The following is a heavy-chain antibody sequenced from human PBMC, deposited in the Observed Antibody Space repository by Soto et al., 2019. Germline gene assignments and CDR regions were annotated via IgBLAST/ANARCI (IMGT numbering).Heavy chain of an antibody. J-gene: IGHJ4*02. Sequence: QAQLVESGGGVVQPGRSLRLSCAASGFAFSSYGMHWVRQAPGTGLEWVAVMSYDGSLQHYADSVKGRFTISRDNSKNMLLLQMSSLRAEDTAVYYCVSDRGYGHASVPYSWGQGTLVSVSS. D-gene: IGHD3-10*01. CDR1: GFAFSSYG. CDR2: MSYDGSLQ. CDR3: VSDRGYGHASVPYS. V-gene: IGHV3-30*03.